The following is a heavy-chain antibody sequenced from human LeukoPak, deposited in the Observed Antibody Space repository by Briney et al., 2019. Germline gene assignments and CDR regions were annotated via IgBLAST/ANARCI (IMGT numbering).Heavy chain of an antibody. Sequence: SETLSLTCTVSGYSISSGYYWGWIRQPPGKGLEWIGSIYHSGSTYYNPSLKSRVTISVDTSKNQFSLKLSSVTAADTAVYYCARGVTTCWFDPWGQGTLVTVSS. J-gene: IGHJ5*02. CDR3: ARGVTTCWFDP. CDR1: GYSISSGYY. CDR2: IYHSGST. D-gene: IGHD4-17*01. V-gene: IGHV4-38-2*02.